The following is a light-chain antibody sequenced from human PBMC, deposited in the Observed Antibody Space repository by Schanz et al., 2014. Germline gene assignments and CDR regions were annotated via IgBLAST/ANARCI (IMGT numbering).Light chain of an antibody. J-gene: IGLJ2*01. CDR2: DVS. V-gene: IGLV2-8*01. CDR3: SSYTVTSTLV. Sequence: QSALTQPPSASGSPGQSVAISCTGTSSDVGGYNYVSWYQHHPGKAPKLMIYDVSKRPSGVPDRFSGSKSGNTASLTISGLQAEDEADYYCSSYTVTSTLVFGGGTKLTVL. CDR1: SSDVGGYNY.